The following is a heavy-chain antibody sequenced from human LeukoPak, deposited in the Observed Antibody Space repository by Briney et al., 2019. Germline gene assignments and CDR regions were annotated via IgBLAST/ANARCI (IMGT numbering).Heavy chain of an antibody. J-gene: IGHJ4*02. V-gene: IGHV4-59*01. CDR3: AREISHPDYDILTGYYEGYYFDY. CDR2: IYYSGST. D-gene: IGHD3-9*01. Sequence: PSETLSLTCTVSGGSISSYYWSWIRQPPGKGLEWIGYIYYSGSTNYNPSLKSRVTISVDTSKNQFSLKLSSVTAADTAVYYCAREISHPDYDILTGYYEGYYFDYWGQGTLVTVSS. CDR1: GGSISSYY.